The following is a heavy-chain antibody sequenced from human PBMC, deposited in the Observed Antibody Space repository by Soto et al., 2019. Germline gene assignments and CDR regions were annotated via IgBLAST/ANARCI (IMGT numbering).Heavy chain of an antibody. CDR1: DDSIGRSNYF. Sequence: QLQLQESGPGLVKPSETLSLTCTVSDDSIGRSNYFWGWIRHPPWKWPEWIGNIFYSGNTHYNPSLKSRVTISLDTSNHHFALRVSSVTAADTAVYYCARHLYSGDSSGSFGYWGPGALVIVSS. CDR2: IFYSGNT. D-gene: IGHD6-19*01. V-gene: IGHV4-39*01. CDR3: ARHLYSGDSSGSFGY. J-gene: IGHJ4*02.